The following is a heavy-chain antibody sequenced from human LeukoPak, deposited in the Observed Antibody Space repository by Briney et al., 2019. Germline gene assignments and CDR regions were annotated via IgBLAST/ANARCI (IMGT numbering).Heavy chain of an antibody. CDR2: IIPIFGTA. D-gene: IGHD4-17*01. CDR1: GGTFSSYA. CDR3: ARDQKDYGDYVAMGFDP. V-gene: IGHV1-69*13. J-gene: IGHJ5*02. Sequence: GASVKVSCKASGGTFSSYAISWVRQAPGQGLEWMGGIIPIFGTANYAQKFQGRVTITADESTSTAYMELSSLRSEDTAVYYCARDQKDYGDYVAMGFDPWGQGTLVTVSS.